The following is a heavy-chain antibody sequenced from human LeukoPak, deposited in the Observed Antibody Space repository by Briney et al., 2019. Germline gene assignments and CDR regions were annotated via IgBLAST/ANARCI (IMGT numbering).Heavy chain of an antibody. D-gene: IGHD1-20*01. J-gene: IGHJ4*02. Sequence: GGSLRLSCAASGFTFTNAWMNWVRQAPGKGLEWVGRIKSKAGGETIDYAAPVKGRFTFSRDDSKNMLYLQMNSLKSEDTAVYYCSTLTSRGLSDSWGQGTLVTVSS. CDR3: STLTSRGLSDS. V-gene: IGHV3-15*07. CDR1: GFTFTNAW. CDR2: IKSKAGGETI.